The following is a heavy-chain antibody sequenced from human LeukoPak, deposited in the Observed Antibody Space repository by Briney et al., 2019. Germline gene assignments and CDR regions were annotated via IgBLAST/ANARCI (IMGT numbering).Heavy chain of an antibody. CDR1: GFTFSSYA. V-gene: IGHV3-30-3*01. CDR3: ASGSRDGYNWYY. CDR2: ISYDGSNK. D-gene: IGHD5-12*01. J-gene: IGHJ4*02. Sequence: GRSLRLSCAASGFTFSSYAMHWVRQAPGKGLEWVAVISYDGSNKYYADSVKGRFTISRDNSKNTLYLQMSSLRAEDTAVYYCASGSRDGYNWYYWGQGTLVTVSS.